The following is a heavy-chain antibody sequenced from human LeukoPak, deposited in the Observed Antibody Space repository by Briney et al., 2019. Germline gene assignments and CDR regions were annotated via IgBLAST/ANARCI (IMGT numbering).Heavy chain of an antibody. V-gene: IGHV5-51*01. CDR2: IHPSDSDS. CDR3: ARGASGSFSYFDF. J-gene: IGHJ2*01. CDR1: GYSFTSYW. D-gene: IGHD1-26*01. Sequence: GESLKISCKGSGYSFTSYWIGWVRQMPGKGLEWMGIIHPSDSDSRYGPSFRGQVTISADKSLSTAYLQWSSLKASDTATYYCARGASGSFSYFDFWGRGTLVTVSS.